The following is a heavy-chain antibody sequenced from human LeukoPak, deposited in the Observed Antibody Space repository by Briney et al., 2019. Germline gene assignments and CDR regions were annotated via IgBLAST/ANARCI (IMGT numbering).Heavy chain of an antibody. V-gene: IGHV4-31*03. CDR2: IHHSGRS. CDR3: ARGGNRFGGFYFDY. J-gene: IGHJ4*02. D-gene: IGHD3-10*01. Sequence: PQTLSLTCTVSADSLSSGGHYWAWIRQFPGKGLESIGFIHHSGRSRHNPSLKDRVAISVDTSRKQFALKLSSVTAADTAMYYCARGGNRFGGFYFDYWGQGIQVIVSS. CDR1: ADSLSSGGHY.